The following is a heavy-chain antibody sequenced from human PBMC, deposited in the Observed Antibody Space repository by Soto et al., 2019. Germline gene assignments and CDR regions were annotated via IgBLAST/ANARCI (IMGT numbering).Heavy chain of an antibody. CDR2: INHSGST. Sequence: SETLSLTCAVYGGSFSGYYWSWIRQPPGKGLEWIGEINHSGSTNYNPSLKSRVTISVDTSKNQFSLKLSSVTAADTAVYYCARRSSVVPAANPRKHNWFDPWGQGTLVTVSS. CDR3: ARRSSVVPAANPRKHNWFDP. V-gene: IGHV4-34*01. CDR1: GGSFSGYY. J-gene: IGHJ5*02. D-gene: IGHD2-2*01.